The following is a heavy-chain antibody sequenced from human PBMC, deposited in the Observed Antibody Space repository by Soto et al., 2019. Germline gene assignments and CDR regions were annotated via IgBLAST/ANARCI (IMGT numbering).Heavy chain of an antibody. V-gene: IGHV1-46*01. CDR1: GYTFTSYY. CDR3: AREEGQLVSAFDI. D-gene: IGHD6-6*01. Sequence: QVQLVQSGAEVKKPGASVKVSCKASGYTFTSYYMHWVRQAPGQGLEWMGIINPSGGSTSYAQKFQGRVTMTRDTAASTVYMELSSLRSEDTAVYYCAREEGQLVSAFDIWGQGTMVTVSS. J-gene: IGHJ3*02. CDR2: INPSGGST.